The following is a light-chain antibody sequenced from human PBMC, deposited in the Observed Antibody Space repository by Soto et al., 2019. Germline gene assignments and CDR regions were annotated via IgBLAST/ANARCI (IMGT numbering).Light chain of an antibody. Sequence: QSVLTQPPSVSGSPGQSITISCTGTSSNVGGYNYVSWYQHHPGKAPKLIIYDVTNRPSGVSHPFSGSKSGNTASLTISGLQPEDEADYYCSSYTTSNTRQIVFGTGTKVTVL. V-gene: IGLV2-14*03. CDR1: SSNVGGYNY. CDR2: DVT. CDR3: SSYTTSNTRQIV. J-gene: IGLJ1*01.